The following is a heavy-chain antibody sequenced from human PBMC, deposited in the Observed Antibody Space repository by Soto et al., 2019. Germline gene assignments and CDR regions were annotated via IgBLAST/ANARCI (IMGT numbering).Heavy chain of an antibody. D-gene: IGHD3-10*01. CDR3: ARGKGSGSYPHYYYYYYMDV. V-gene: IGHV4-59*01. CDR2: IYYSGST. Sequence: QVQLQESGPGLVKPSETLSLTCTVSGGSISSYYWSWIRQPPGKGLEWIGYIYYSGSTNYNPSLKSRVTISVDTSKNQFSLKLSSVTAADTAVYYCARGKGSGSYPHYYYYYYMDVWGKGTTVTVSS. CDR1: GGSISSYY. J-gene: IGHJ6*03.